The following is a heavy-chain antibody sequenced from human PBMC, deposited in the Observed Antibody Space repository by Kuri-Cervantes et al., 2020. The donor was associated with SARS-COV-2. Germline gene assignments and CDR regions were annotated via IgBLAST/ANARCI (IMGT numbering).Heavy chain of an antibody. CDR2: IKSKTDGGTT. J-gene: IGHJ3*02. CDR3: TTPLETTDYGDLGAFDI. V-gene: IGHV3-15*01. D-gene: IGHD4-17*01. CDR1: GFTFSNAW. Sequence: ESLKISCAASGFTFSNAWMSWVRQAPGKGMEWVGRIKSKTDGGTTDYAAPVKGRFTIARDDSKNTLYLQMNSLKTEDTAVYDCTTPLETTDYGDLGAFDIWGQGTMVTVSS.